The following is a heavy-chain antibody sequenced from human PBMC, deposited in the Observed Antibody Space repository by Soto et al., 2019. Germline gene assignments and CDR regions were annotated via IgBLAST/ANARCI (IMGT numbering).Heavy chain of an antibody. Sequence: GSLRLSCAASGFTFSSYGMHWVRQAPGKGLEWVAVISYDGSNKYYADSVKGRFTISRDNSKNTLYPQMNSLRAEDTAVYYCAKQGQQLAPGYFDYWGQGTLVTVSS. CDR1: GFTFSSYG. J-gene: IGHJ4*02. CDR3: AKQGQQLAPGYFDY. CDR2: ISYDGSNK. V-gene: IGHV3-30*18. D-gene: IGHD6-13*01.